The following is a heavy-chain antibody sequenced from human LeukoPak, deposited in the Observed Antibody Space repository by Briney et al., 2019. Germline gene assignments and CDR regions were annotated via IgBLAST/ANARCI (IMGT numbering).Heavy chain of an antibody. Sequence: SETLSLTCTVSGGSISSSSYYWGWIRQPPGKGLEWIGSIYYSGSTYYNPSLKSRVTIPVDTSKNQFSLKLSSVTAADTAVYYCARDLGHIVVVVAATNFPLGAFDIWGQGTMVTVSS. CDR3: ARDLGHIVVVVAATNFPLGAFDI. V-gene: IGHV4-39*07. D-gene: IGHD2-15*01. J-gene: IGHJ3*02. CDR1: GGSISSSSYY. CDR2: IYYSGST.